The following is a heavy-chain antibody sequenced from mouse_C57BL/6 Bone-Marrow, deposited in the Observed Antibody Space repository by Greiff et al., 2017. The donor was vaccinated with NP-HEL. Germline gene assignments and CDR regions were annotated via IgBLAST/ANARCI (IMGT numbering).Heavy chain of an antibody. CDR1: GFNINDYY. Sequence: EVQLQQSGAELVRPGASVKLSCTASGFNINDYYMHWVKQRPEQGLEWIGRIDPEDGDTEYAPKFQGKATMTADTSSNTAYLQLSSLTSEDTAVYYCTTPSPYGYDFDYWGQGTTLTVSS. CDR3: TTPSPYGYDFDY. J-gene: IGHJ2*01. V-gene: IGHV14-1*01. D-gene: IGHD2-2*01. CDR2: IDPEDGDT.